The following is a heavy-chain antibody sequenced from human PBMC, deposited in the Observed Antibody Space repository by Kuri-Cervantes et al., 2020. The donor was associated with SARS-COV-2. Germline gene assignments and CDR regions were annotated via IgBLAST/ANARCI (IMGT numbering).Heavy chain of an antibody. Sequence: GGSLRLSCAASGFTVSSNYMSWVRQAPGKGLEWVSVIYSGGSTYYADSVKGRFTISRDNSMNTLYLQMNSLRAEDTAVYYCAKLGFVVVVAASLNYYYYMDVWGKGTTVTVSS. J-gene: IGHJ6*03. V-gene: IGHV3-66*02. CDR1: GFTVSSNY. CDR2: IYSGGST. CDR3: AKLGFVVVVAASLNYYYYMDV. D-gene: IGHD2-15*01.